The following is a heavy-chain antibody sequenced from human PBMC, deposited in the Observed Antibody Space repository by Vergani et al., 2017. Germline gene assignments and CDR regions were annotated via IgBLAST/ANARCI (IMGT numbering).Heavy chain of an antibody. CDR1: GGSISSSSYY. D-gene: IGHD6-13*01. CDR3: ARYSSSWTLIPRVFDY. CDR2: TYYSGST. Sequence: QLQLQESGPGLVKPSETLSLTCTVSGGSISSSSYYWGWIRQPPGKGLEWIGSTYYSGSTYYNPSLKSRVTISVDTSKNQFSLKLSSVTAADTAVYYCARYSSSWTLIPRVFDYWGQGTLVTVSS. J-gene: IGHJ4*02. V-gene: IGHV4-39*01.